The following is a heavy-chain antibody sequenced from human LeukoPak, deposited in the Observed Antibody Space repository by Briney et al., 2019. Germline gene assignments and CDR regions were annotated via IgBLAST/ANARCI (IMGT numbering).Heavy chain of an antibody. Sequence: ASVRVSCKASGYTFNSYGFSWVRQAPGQGLEWMGWISAYNGNTNYAQKLQGRVTMTTDTSTSTAYMELRSLRSDDTAVYYCARDRAAAANWFDPWGQGTLVTVSS. CDR3: ARDRAAAANWFDP. CDR1: GYTFNSYG. J-gene: IGHJ5*02. D-gene: IGHD6-13*01. V-gene: IGHV1-18*01. CDR2: ISAYNGNT.